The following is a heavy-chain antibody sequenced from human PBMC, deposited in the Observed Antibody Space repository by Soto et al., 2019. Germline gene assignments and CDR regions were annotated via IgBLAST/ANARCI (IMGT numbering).Heavy chain of an antibody. J-gene: IGHJ4*02. V-gene: IGHV2-5*02. CDR3: AHRISSGCYHF. Sequence: QITLKESGPTLVKPTQTLTLTCTFSGFSLSTSGVGVGWIRQPPGKALEWLALIYWDDDKRYSPSLTSRITNTKSTSKNPVVLTMTKIDPVDTATYFWAHRISSGCYHFWGQGTLVTVSS. CDR1: GFSLSTSGVG. D-gene: IGHD6-19*01. CDR2: IYWDDDK.